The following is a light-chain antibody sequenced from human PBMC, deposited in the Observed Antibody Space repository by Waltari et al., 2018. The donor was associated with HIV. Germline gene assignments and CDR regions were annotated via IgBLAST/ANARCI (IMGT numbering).Light chain of an antibody. V-gene: IGKV3-15*01. CDR3: QQFINWPYT. J-gene: IGKJ2*01. CDR2: GAS. CDR1: QRISSY. Sequence: EIVMTQSQATLSVSPGERATLSCRASQRISSYLAWYQQRPGQAPRLLIYGASTRATGIPARFIGSGSVTEFTLTISSLQPEDFSVYFCQQFINWPYTFGQGTKLEIK.